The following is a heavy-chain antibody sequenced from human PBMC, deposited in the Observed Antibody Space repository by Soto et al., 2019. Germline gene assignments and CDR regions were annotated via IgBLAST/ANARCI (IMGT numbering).Heavy chain of an antibody. V-gene: IGHV3-49*03. CDR2: IRSKAYGGTT. D-gene: IGHD6-13*01. CDR1: GFTFGDYA. Sequence: SLRLSCTASGFTFGDYAMSWFRQAPGKGLEWVGFIRSKAYGGTTEYAASVKGRFTISRDDSKSIAYLQMNSLKTEDTAVYYCTRAPARSWYYFDYWGQGTLVTVSS. CDR3: TRAPARSWYYFDY. J-gene: IGHJ4*02.